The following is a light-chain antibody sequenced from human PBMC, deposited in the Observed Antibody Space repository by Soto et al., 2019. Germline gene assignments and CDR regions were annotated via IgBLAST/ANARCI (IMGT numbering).Light chain of an antibody. Sequence: DIQMTQSPSSLSAAVGDRVTITCRASQAIRNDLAWYQQKPGRAPKRLIYGSSSLQSGVPSRFSSRGSGTEFTLTISSLQADDFATYYCQQFNSYSWTFGQGTKVDIK. V-gene: IGKV1-17*01. CDR2: GSS. CDR3: QQFNSYSWT. J-gene: IGKJ1*01. CDR1: QAIRND.